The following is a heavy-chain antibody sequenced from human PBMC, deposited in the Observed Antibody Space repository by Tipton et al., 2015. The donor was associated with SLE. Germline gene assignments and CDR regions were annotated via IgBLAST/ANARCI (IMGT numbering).Heavy chain of an antibody. CDR1: GGSFTSHF. D-gene: IGHD2-2*01. V-gene: IGHV4-59*04. J-gene: IGHJ4*02. CDR2: IYYTGST. CDR3: VVCSPSSCSYFDY. Sequence: LRLSCTVSGGSFTSHFWSWIRQPPGKGLEWIGTIYYTGSTYYNASLKSRVTISVDTSKDQFSLRLRSVSAADTAVYYCVVCSPSSCSYFDYWGQGTLVTVSS.